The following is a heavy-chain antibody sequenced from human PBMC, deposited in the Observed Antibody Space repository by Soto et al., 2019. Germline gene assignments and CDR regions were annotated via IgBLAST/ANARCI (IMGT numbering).Heavy chain of an antibody. CDR3: TRGLIGSSWFRGYYYGMDV. CDR2: IRSKAYGGTT. CDR1: GFTFGDYA. D-gene: IGHD6-13*01. Sequence: KSGGSLRLSCTASGFTFGDYAMSWFRQAPGKGLEWVGFIRSKAYGGTTEYAASVKGRFTISRDDSKSIAYLQMNSLKTEDTAVYYCTRGLIGSSWFRGYYYGMDVWGQGTTVTVSS. J-gene: IGHJ6*02. V-gene: IGHV3-49*05.